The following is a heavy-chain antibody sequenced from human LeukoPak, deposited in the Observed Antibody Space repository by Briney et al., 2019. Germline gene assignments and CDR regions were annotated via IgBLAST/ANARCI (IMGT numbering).Heavy chain of an antibody. V-gene: IGHV1-69*13. CDR3: ASSVVPAAIWGAHNWFDP. J-gene: IGHJ5*02. D-gene: IGHD2-2*01. CDR1: GGTFSSYA. Sequence: ASVKVSCKASGGTFSSYAISWVRQAPGQGLEWMGGIIPIFGTANYAQKFQGRVTITADESTSTAYMELSSLRSEDTAVYYCASSVVPAAIWGAHNWFDPWGQGTLVTVSS. CDR2: IIPIFGTA.